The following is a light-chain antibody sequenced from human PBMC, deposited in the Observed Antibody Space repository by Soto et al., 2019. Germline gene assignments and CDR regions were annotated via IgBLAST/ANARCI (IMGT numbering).Light chain of an antibody. Sequence: QSALTQSPSASGTPGQRVTISCSGYSSSIGTNSVYWYQQLPGAAPKVLIYNNNQRPSGVPDRFSASKSGTAASLTINGLRSEDAADYYCAAWDDNTRTYVFGGGTKLTVL. J-gene: IGLJ1*01. CDR2: NNN. V-gene: IGLV1-47*02. CDR1: SSSIGTNS. CDR3: AAWDDNTRTYV.